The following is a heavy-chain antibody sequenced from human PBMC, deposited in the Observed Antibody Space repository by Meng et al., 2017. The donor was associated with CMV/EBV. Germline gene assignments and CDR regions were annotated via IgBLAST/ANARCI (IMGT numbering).Heavy chain of an antibody. CDR2: IWYDGSDK. Sequence: GESLKISCAASGFTFSNDGMHWVRQAPGKGLEWVAVIWYDGSDKYYADSVKGRFTISRDNSKNTLYLQMNSLRAEDTAVYYCAKDRSSSVSFWFDPWGQGTLVTVSS. V-gene: IGHV3-33*06. J-gene: IGHJ5*02. D-gene: IGHD6-6*01. CDR3: AKDRSSSVSFWFDP. CDR1: GFTFSNDG.